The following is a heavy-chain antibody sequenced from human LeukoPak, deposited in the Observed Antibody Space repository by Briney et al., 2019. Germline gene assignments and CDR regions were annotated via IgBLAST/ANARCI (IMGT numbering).Heavy chain of an antibody. CDR1: GFSFSSHA. V-gene: IGHV3-64*02. CDR2: ISGNGHGT. J-gene: IGHJ3*02. CDR3: ARASITASGPHDVYDM. Sequence: GGSLRLSCAASGFSFSSHAMHWVRQAPGKGLEYVSAISGNGHGTWYGDSVKGRFSISRDNSEQMLYLQMGSLRAEDMAVYFCARASITASGPHDVYDMWGRGTMVTVSS. D-gene: IGHD6-13*01.